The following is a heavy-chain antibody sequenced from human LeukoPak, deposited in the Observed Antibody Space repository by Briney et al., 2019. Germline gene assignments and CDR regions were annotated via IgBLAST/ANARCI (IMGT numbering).Heavy chain of an antibody. CDR2: ISSSSSYI. V-gene: IGHV3-21*01. CDR1: GFTFSSYS. D-gene: IGHD1-26*01. Sequence: GGSLRLSCAASGFTFSSYSMNWVRQAPGRGLEWVSSISSSSSYIYYADSVKGRFTISRDNAKNSLYLQMNSLRDEDTAVYYCARAGGSYSYDFLYYFDYWGQGTLVTVSS. J-gene: IGHJ4*02. CDR3: ARAGGSYSYDFLYYFDY.